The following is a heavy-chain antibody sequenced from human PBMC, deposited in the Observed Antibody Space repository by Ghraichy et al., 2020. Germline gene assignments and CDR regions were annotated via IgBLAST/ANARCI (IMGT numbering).Heavy chain of an antibody. J-gene: IGHJ6*03. CDR2: ISGSGGST. CDR1: GFTFSSYA. CDR3: AKATTVNYYYYYYMDV. V-gene: IGHV3-23*01. D-gene: IGHD4-11*01. Sequence: GGSLRLSCAASGFTFSSYAMSWVRQAPGKGLEWVSAISGSGGSTYYADSVKGRFTISRDNSKNTLYLQMNSLRAEDTAVYYCAKATTVNYYYYYYMDVWGKGTTVTVSS.